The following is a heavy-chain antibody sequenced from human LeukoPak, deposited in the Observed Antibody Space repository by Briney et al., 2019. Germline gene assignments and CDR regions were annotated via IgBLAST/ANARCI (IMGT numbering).Heavy chain of an antibody. CDR3: ATDPGAVDRSWFDP. D-gene: IGHD3-9*01. CDR1: GYTLTELS. CDR2: FDPEDGET. J-gene: IGHJ5*02. V-gene: IGHV1-24*01. Sequence: GASVKVSCKVSGYTLTELSMHWVRQAPGKGLEWMGGFDPEDGETIYAQKFQGRVTMTEDTSTDTAYMELSSLRSEDTAVYYYATDPGAVDRSWFDPWGQGTLVTVSS.